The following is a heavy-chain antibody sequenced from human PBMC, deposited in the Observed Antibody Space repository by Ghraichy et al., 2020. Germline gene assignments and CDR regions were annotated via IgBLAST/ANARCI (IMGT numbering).Heavy chain of an antibody. Sequence: SETLSLTCTVSGGSIIRGGDSWSWIRQPPGKGLEWIGYIYHSGSPYYNPSLKSRVTISVDRSNNQFSLMLRSVTAADTAVYYCAKENTEDYFDNWGPGTLVTVSS. J-gene: IGHJ4*02. CDR3: AKENTEDYFDN. CDR1: GGSIIRGGDS. CDR2: IYHSGSP. V-gene: IGHV4-30-2*01. D-gene: IGHD4-17*01.